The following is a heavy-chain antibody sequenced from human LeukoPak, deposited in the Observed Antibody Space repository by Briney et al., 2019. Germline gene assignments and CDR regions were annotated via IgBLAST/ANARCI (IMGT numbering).Heavy chain of an antibody. Sequence: SETLSLTCTVSGGSISSSSYYWGWIRQPPGKGLEWIGSIYYSGSTYYNPSLKSRVTISVDTSKNQFSLKLSSVTAADTAVYYCASGGSTTTPIYYYYYMDVWGKGTTVTISS. CDR3: ASGGSTTTPIYYYYYMDV. D-gene: IGHD2-2*01. J-gene: IGHJ6*03. V-gene: IGHV4-39*01. CDR2: IYYSGST. CDR1: GGSISSSSYY.